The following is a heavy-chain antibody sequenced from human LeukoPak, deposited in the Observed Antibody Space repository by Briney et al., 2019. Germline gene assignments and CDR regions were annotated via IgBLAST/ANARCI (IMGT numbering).Heavy chain of an antibody. J-gene: IGHJ6*02. CDR1: GDSISTYY. Sequence: SETLSLTCTVSGDSISTYYWSWIRQPPGKGLEWIGYIHYSGSTNYNPSLRSRVTISVDTSKNQFSLKLSSATAADTAVYYCARGDYSNYPFYYYYGMDVWGQGTTVTVSS. CDR2: IHYSGST. V-gene: IGHV4-59*08. CDR3: ARGDYSNYPFYYYYGMDV. D-gene: IGHD4-11*01.